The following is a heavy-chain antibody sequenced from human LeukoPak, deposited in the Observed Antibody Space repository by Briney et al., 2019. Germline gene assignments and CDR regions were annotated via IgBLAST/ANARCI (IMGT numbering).Heavy chain of an antibody. CDR3: TTDLWYSGGFDP. Sequence: PGGSLRLSCAASGFTFSNAWMSWVRHAPGKGLEWVGRIKSKTDGGTTDYAAPVKGRFTISRDDSKNTLYLQMNSLKTEDTAVYYCTTDLWYSGGFDPWGQGTLVTVSS. J-gene: IGHJ5*02. V-gene: IGHV3-15*01. CDR2: IKSKTDGGTT. CDR1: GFTFSNAW. D-gene: IGHD1-26*01.